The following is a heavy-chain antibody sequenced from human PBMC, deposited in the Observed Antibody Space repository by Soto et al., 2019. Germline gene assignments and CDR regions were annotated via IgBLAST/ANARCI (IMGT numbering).Heavy chain of an antibody. CDR2: IFHSGST. CDR3: AVHRATPGVALSNWFGP. Sequence: SETLSVTCAVAGGSIRSNDWWSWVRQPPGKGLEWIGVIFHSGSTNYNPSLQTRLTISLDTSKNQFSLKLTSMTVADTAVYYYAVHRATPGVALSNWFGPWGQGSLVTVSS. J-gene: IGHJ5*02. V-gene: IGHV4-4*02. D-gene: IGHD3-10*01. CDR1: GGSIRSNDW.